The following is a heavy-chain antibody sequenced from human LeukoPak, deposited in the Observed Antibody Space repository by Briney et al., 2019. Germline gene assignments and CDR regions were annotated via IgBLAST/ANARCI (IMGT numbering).Heavy chain of an antibody. V-gene: IGHV1-69*13. CDR1: GGTFSSYA. Sequence: SVKVSCKASGGTFSSYAISWVRQAPGQGLEWMGGIIPIFGTANYAQKFQGRVTITADESTSTAYMELSSLRSEDTAVYYCARWRSIAALGYYYGMDVWGQGTTVTVSS. J-gene: IGHJ6*02. CDR2: IIPIFGTA. D-gene: IGHD6-6*01. CDR3: ARWRSIAALGYYYGMDV.